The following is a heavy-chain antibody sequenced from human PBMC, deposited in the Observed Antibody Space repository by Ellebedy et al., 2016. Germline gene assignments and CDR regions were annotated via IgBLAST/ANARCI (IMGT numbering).Heavy chain of an antibody. V-gene: IGHV4-59*01. CDR2: IYYSGST. Sequence: SETLSLTCTVSGGSISSYYWSWIRQPPGKGLEWIGYIYYSGSTNYNPSLKSRVTISVDTSKNQFSLKLSSVTAADTAVYYRARVSDSSGYIYWYFDLWGRGTLVTVSS. D-gene: IGHD3-22*01. J-gene: IGHJ2*01. CDR1: GGSISSYY. CDR3: ARVSDSSGYIYWYFDL.